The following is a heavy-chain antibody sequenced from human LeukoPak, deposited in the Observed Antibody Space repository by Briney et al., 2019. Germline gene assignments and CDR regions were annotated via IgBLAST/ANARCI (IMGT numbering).Heavy chain of an antibody. CDR2: TYPGDSDT. Sequence: GESLKISCKASGYSFTDFWIGWVRQMPGKGLEWMGITYPGDSDTRYSPSFQGQVTISAAKSINTAYLQWTSLEASDTAMYYCARHFYYGSDSYHYDGSEIWGQGTMVTVSS. CDR1: GYSFTDFW. J-gene: IGHJ3*02. CDR3: ARHFYYGSDSYHYDGSEI. D-gene: IGHD3-10*01. V-gene: IGHV5-51*01.